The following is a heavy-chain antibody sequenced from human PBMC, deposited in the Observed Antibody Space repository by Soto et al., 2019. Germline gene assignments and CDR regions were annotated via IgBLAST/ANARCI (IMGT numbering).Heavy chain of an antibody. D-gene: IGHD6-19*01. CDR1: GYTFTSYG. V-gene: IGHV1-18*04. CDR2: ISAYNGNT. J-gene: IGHJ4*02. Sequence: ASVKVSCKASGYTFTSYGISWVRQAPGQGLEWMGWISAYNGNTNYAQKLQGRVTMTTDTSTSTAYMELRSLRSDDAAVYYCAREVGTYSSGWYRYWGQGTLVTVSS. CDR3: AREVGTYSSGWYRY.